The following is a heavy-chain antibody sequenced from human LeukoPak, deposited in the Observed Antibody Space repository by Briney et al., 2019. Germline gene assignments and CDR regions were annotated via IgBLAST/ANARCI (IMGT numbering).Heavy chain of an antibody. CDR1: GYSISSGYY. V-gene: IGHV4-38-2*02. Sequence: PSETLSLTCTVSGYSISSGYYWGWIRQPPGKGLEWIGSIYYSGSAYYNPSLKSRVTMSVDTSKNQFSLKLSSVTAADTAVYYCARKPIVSSAWYYFDYWGQGTLVTVSS. D-gene: IGHD6-13*01. J-gene: IGHJ4*02. CDR3: ARKPIVSSAWYYFDY. CDR2: IYYSGSA.